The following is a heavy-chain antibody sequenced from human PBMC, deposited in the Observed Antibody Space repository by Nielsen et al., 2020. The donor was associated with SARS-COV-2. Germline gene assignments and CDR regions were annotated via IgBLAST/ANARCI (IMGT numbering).Heavy chain of an antibody. D-gene: IGHD1-7*01. J-gene: IGHJ6*03. CDR3: ATGITGTNLYYYYMDV. CDR2: ISSSSSTI. V-gene: IGHV3-48*02. Sequence: GGSLRLSCAASGFTFSSYSMNWVRQAPGKGLEWVSYISSSSSTIYYADSVKGRFTISRDNAKNSLYLQMNSLRDEDTAVYYCATGITGTNLYYYYMDVWGKGTTVTVSS. CDR1: GFTFSSYS.